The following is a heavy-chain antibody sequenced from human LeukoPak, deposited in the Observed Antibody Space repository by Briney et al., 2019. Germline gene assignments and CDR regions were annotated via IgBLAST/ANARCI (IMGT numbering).Heavy chain of an antibody. Sequence: KSSETLSLASTVSGGYIRSDYWNWIRQPARKGLEWIGRIYSSGYTNYNPSLKNRVAMSVDTSKNQFSLKLSSVTAADTAVYYCARGGAERRDGYNPPNWFDPWGQGTLVTVSS. CDR1: GGYIRSDY. D-gene: IGHD5-24*01. CDR2: IYSSGYT. V-gene: IGHV4-4*07. J-gene: IGHJ5*02. CDR3: ARGGAERRDGYNPPNWFDP.